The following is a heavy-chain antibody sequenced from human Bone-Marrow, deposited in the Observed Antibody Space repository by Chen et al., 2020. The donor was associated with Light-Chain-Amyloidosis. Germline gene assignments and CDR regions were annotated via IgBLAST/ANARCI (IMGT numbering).Heavy chain of an antibody. D-gene: IGHD5-12*01. CDR2: VNGDGSNI. CDR3: ARGYSGYGNFDY. CDR1: GFTFTAYW. J-gene: IGHJ4*02. V-gene: IGHV3-74*01. Sequence: EVQVVESGGGLVQPGGSLRLSCTASGFTFTAYWMHWVRQAPGKGLVWVARVNGDGSNIYYADSVKGRFTISRDNAKNTLYLQMNSLRAEDTAVYFCARGYSGYGNFDYWGQGTLVTVSS.